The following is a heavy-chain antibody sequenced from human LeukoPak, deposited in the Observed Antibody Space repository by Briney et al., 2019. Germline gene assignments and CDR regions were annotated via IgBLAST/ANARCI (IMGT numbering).Heavy chain of an antibody. CDR3: ARAGEYGEYGMDV. Sequence: RPSETLSLTCTVSGDSIGSYSWNWIRQPPGKGLEWIGYVYNSGSTKYSNYNPSLKSRVTISVDTSTNQFSLRVSSATAADTAVYYCARAGEYGEYGMDVWGQGTTVIVSS. J-gene: IGHJ6*02. CDR1: GDSIGSYS. D-gene: IGHD3-10*01. CDR2: VYNSGSTKYS. V-gene: IGHV4-59*01.